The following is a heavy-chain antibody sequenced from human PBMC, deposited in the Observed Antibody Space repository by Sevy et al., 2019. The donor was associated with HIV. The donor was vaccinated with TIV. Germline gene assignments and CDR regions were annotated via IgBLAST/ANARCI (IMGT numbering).Heavy chain of an antibody. CDR1: GFTFSSYA. CDR2: ISGSGGST. J-gene: IGHJ4*02. CDR3: AKGGTYYYDSSGYYPIPIDY. V-gene: IGHV3-23*01. D-gene: IGHD3-22*01. Sequence: GGSLRLSCAASGFTFSSYAMSWVRQAPGKGLEWVSAISGSGGSTYYADSVKGRFTISRDSSKNKLYLQMNSLRAEDTAIYYCAKGGTYYYDSSGYYPIPIDYWGQGTLVTVSS.